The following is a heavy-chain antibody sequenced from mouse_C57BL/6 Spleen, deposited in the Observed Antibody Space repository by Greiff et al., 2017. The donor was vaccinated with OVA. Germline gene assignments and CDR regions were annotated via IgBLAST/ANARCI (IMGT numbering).Heavy chain of an antibody. V-gene: IGHV3-6*01. CDR3: AREGYGNYVWFAY. Sequence: EVKLVESGPGLVKPSQSLSLTCSVTGYSITSGYYWNWIRQFPGNKLEWMGYISYDGSNNYNPSLKNRISITRDTSKNQFFLKLNSVTTEDTATYYCAREGYGNYVWFAYWGQGTLVTVSA. CDR2: ISYDGSN. D-gene: IGHD2-10*02. CDR1: GYSITSGYY. J-gene: IGHJ3*01.